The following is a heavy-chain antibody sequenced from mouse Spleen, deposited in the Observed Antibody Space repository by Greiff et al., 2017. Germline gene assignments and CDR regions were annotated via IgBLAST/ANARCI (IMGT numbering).Heavy chain of an antibody. CDR1: GYTFTSYW. CDR2: IDPSDSYT. CDR3: ARWRDYYGDY. Sequence: VQLQQPGAELVRPGTSVKLSCKASGYTFTSYWMHWVKQRPGQGLEWIGVIDPSDSYTNYNQKFKGKATLTVDTSSSTAYMQLSSLTSEDSAVYYCARWRDYYGDYWGQGTTLTVSS. V-gene: IGHV1-59*01. J-gene: IGHJ2*01.